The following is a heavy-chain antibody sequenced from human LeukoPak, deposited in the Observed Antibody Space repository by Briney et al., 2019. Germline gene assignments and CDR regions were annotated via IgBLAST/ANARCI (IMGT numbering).Heavy chain of an antibody. J-gene: IGHJ3*02. CDR1: GFTFSSYL. CDR3: AREGYNYGSDAFDI. CDR2: SRKRGNKYVT. V-gene: IGHV3-72*01. D-gene: IGHD5-18*01. Sequence: GGSLRLSCAASGFTFSSYLMSWVRQATGKGLEWVGRSRKRGNKYVTENAASVKGRFTISRDDSNNSLYLQMNSLRTEDTAVYYCAREGYNYGSDAFDIWGQGTMVTVSS.